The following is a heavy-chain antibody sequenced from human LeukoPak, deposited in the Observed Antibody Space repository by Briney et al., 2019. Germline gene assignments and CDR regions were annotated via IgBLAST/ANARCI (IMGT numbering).Heavy chain of an antibody. Sequence: PGGSLRLSCAASGFTFDDYAMHWVRQAPGKGLEWVSGISWNSGSIGYADSVKGRFTISRDNAKNSLYLQMNSLRAEDTALYYCAKDIRWELKLYYFDYWGQGTLVTVSS. J-gene: IGHJ4*02. CDR1: GFTFDDYA. CDR3: AKDIRWELKLYYFDY. V-gene: IGHV3-9*01. D-gene: IGHD1-26*01. CDR2: ISWNSGSI.